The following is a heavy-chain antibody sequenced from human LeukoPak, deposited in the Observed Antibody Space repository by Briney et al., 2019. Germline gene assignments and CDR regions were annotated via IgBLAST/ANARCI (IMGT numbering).Heavy chain of an antibody. Sequence: SETLSLTCTVSGGSISSSSYYWGWIRQPPGKGLEWIGSIYYSGSTYYNPSLKSRVTISVDTSKNQFSLKLSSVTAADTAVYYCARDTYYYDSSGYFSIDAFDIWGQGTMVTVSS. CDR1: GGSISSSSYY. V-gene: IGHV4-39*07. J-gene: IGHJ3*02. CDR2: IYYSGST. CDR3: ARDTYYYDSSGYFSIDAFDI. D-gene: IGHD3-22*01.